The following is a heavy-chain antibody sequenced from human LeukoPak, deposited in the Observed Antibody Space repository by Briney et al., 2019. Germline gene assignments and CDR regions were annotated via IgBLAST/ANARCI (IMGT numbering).Heavy chain of an antibody. CDR1: GFTFSQYS. D-gene: IGHD5-18*01. CDR2: IRSSSET. CDR3: VRDHSYAFDY. J-gene: IGHJ4*02. Sequence: GGSLRLSCAASGFTFSQYSMNWVRQAPGKGLEWVSHIRSSSETFYADSVKGRFTISRDNAKNSLFLQMNSLRDEDTAVYYCVRDHSYAFDYWGQGSLVTVSS. V-gene: IGHV3-48*02.